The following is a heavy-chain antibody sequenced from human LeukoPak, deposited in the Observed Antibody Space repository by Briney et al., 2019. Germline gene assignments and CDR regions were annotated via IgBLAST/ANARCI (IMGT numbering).Heavy chain of an antibody. V-gene: IGHV1-18*01. CDR2: ISAYNGNT. CDR1: GYTFTSYG. J-gene: IGHJ4*02. Sequence: ASVKVSCKASGYTFTSYGTSWVRQAPGRGLEWMGWISAYNGNTNYAQKLQGRVTMTTDTSTSTAYMELRSLRSDDTAVYYCARDTAPYCTNGVCQRVYWGQGTLVTVSS. D-gene: IGHD2-8*01. CDR3: ARDTAPYCTNGVCQRVY.